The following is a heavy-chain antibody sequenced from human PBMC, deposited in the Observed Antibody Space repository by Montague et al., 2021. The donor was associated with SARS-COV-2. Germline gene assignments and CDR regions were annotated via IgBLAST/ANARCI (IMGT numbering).Heavy chain of an antibody. J-gene: IGHJ6*02. CDR1: GGSISSSSYY. CDR3: ARLWDTVYYYYGMDV. Sequence: SETLSLTCAVSGGSISSSSYYWGWIHQPPGKGLEWIGSIHYSGSTYYNPSLKSRVSMSVDTSENQFSLKLSSVTAADTAVYYCARLWDTVYYYYGMDVWGQGTTGTVSS. D-gene: IGHD1-26*01. V-gene: IGHV4-39*01. CDR2: IHYSGST.